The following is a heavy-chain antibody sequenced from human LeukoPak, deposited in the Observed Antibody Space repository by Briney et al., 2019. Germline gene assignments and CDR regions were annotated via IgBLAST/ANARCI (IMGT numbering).Heavy chain of an antibody. V-gene: IGHV4-34*01. J-gene: IGHJ5*02. CDR1: GGSFSDYY. CDR3: ARHIRVCTNGVCSNWFDP. Sequence: SETLSLTCAVYGGSFSDYYWSWIRQPPGKGLEWIGKINHSGSTNYNPNPSLKSRVTISVDTSKNQFSLKLSSLTAADTAVYFCARHIRVCTNGVCSNWFDPWGQGTLVTVSS. D-gene: IGHD2-8*01. CDR2: INHSGST.